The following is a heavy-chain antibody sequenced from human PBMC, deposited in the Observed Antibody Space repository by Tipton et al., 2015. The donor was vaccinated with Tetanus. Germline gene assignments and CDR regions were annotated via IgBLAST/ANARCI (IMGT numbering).Heavy chain of an antibody. CDR2: IYSSGTT. CDR3: ARALKQGANWFDP. Sequence: TLSLTCTVSGVSMIDSYWSWIRQPAGKGLEWIGRIYSSGTTNYDPSLRGRVTMSIDTSKNRFSLKLDSVTAADTAIYYCARALKQGANWFDPWGQGTLVTVSS. J-gene: IGHJ5*02. D-gene: IGHD3-16*01. CDR1: GVSMIDSY. V-gene: IGHV4-4*07.